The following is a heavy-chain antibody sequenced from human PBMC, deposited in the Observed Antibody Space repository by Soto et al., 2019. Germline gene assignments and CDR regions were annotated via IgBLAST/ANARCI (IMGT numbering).Heavy chain of an antibody. CDR1: GFTFNNYA. Sequence: EVQLLDSGGGLVQPGGSLGLSCAASGFTFNNYAINWVRQAPGMGLEWVATISNTGGGQYYADSVKGGFTIYRYNSKNTLYLQMSILRVEDTAVYYCAKDQLAGNFEYWGQGAQGTVST. CDR3: AKDQLAGNFEY. CDR2: ISNTGGGQ. J-gene: IGHJ4*02. D-gene: IGHD1-1*01. V-gene: IGHV3-23*01.